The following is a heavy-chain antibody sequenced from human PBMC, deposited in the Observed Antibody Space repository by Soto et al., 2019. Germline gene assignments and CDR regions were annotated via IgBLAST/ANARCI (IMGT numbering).Heavy chain of an antibody. V-gene: IGHV3-74*01. CDR2: INSDGSSI. Sequence: EVQLVESGGGLVQPGGSVRLSCAASKFTITSYWMHWVRQAPGKGLVWVSRINSDGSSISYADAVKGRFTISRDNAKNTLYLQMNSLRVEDTAVYYCAREVSHGYVLRGMDVWGQGTTVTVSS. J-gene: IGHJ6*02. CDR1: KFTITSYW. D-gene: IGHD5-18*01. CDR3: AREVSHGYVLRGMDV.